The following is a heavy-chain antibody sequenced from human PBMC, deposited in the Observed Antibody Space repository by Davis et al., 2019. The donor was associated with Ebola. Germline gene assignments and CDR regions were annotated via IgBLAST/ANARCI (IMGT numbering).Heavy chain of an antibody. CDR3: AKALIVLVVYAADY. CDR1: GFTFSSYA. CDR2: ISGSGGST. J-gene: IGHJ4*02. V-gene: IGHV3-23*01. Sequence: PGGSLRLSCAASGFTFSSYAMSWVRQAPGKGLEWVSAISGSGGSTYYADSVKGRFTISRDNSKNTLYLQMSSLRAEDTAVYYCAKALIVLVVYAADYWGQGTLVTVSS. D-gene: IGHD2-8*02.